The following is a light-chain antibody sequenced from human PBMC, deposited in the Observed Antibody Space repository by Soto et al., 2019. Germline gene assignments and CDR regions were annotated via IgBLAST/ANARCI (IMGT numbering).Light chain of an antibody. CDR1: SRDVGGYHY. J-gene: IGLJ1*01. CDR3: SAYTTRSAV. Sequence: QSALTQPASVSGSPGQSITISCTGTSRDVGGYHYVSWYQQLPGKAPKLMIYEVTKRPSGVSNRFSGSKSDNTASLTISGLQAEDEADYYCSAYTTRSAVFGTGTKVTVL. CDR2: EVT. V-gene: IGLV2-14*01.